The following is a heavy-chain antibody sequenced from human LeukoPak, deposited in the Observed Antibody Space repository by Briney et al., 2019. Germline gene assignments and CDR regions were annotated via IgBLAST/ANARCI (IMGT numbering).Heavy chain of an antibody. CDR1: GYSFTSYW. Sequence: GESLKISCKGSGYSFTSYWIGWVRQMPGKGLEWMGIIYPGDSDTRYSPSFQGQVTISADKSISTAYLQWSSLKASGTAMYYCARLSYDSSGYPGGDGMDVWGQGTTVTVSS. J-gene: IGHJ6*02. D-gene: IGHD3-22*01. CDR2: IYPGDSDT. V-gene: IGHV5-51*01. CDR3: ARLSYDSSGYPGGDGMDV.